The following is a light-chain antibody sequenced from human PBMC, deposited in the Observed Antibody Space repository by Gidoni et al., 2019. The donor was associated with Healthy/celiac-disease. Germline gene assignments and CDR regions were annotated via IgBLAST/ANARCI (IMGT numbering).Light chain of an antibody. Sequence: QSALTHPASVSGPPGQSITISYTGTSSDVGGYHYVSWYQQHPGKAPKLMIYDVSNRPSGVSNRFSGSKSGNTASLTMSGLQAEDEADYYCSAYTRSSTLFGGGTKLTVL. CDR1: SSDVGGYHY. V-gene: IGLV2-14*03. J-gene: IGLJ2*01. CDR2: DVS. CDR3: SAYTRSSTL.